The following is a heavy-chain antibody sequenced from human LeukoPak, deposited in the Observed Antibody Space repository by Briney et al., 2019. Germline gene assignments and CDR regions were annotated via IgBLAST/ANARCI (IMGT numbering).Heavy chain of an antibody. CDR2: IIPIFGTA. Sequence: SVKVCCKASGGTFSSYAITWVRQAPGQGLEWMGGIIPIFGTANYAQNFQGRLTITADESTSTAYMELSSLRSEDTAVYYCARDSDFWSGYGDALDIWGQGTMVTVSS. D-gene: IGHD3-3*01. J-gene: IGHJ3*02. CDR1: GGTFSSYA. CDR3: ARDSDFWSGYGDALDI. V-gene: IGHV1-69*13.